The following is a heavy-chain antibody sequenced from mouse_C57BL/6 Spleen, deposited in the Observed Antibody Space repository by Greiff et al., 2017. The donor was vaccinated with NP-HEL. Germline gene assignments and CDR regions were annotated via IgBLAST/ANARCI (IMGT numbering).Heavy chain of an antibody. CDR3: TREPDYYGSSAWFAY. D-gene: IGHD1-1*01. Sequence: EVKLVESGEGLVKPGGSLKLSCAASGFTFSSYAMSWVRQTPEKRLEWVAYISSGGDYIYYADTVKGRFTISRDNARNTLYLQMSSLKSEDTAMYYCTREPDYYGSSAWFAYWGQGTLVTVSA. J-gene: IGHJ3*01. CDR1: GFTFSSYA. CDR2: ISSGGDYI. V-gene: IGHV5-9-1*02.